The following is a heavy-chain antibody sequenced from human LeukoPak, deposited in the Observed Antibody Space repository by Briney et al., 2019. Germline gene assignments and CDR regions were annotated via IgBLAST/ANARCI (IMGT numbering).Heavy chain of an antibody. V-gene: IGHV3-23*01. CDR3: AKDARWGLRYFDWVPDY. CDR2: ISGSGGST. CDR1: GFTFNNYA. Sequence: GGSLRLSCATSGFTFNNYAMSWVRQAPGKGLEWVSAISGSGGSTYYADSVKGRFTISRDNSKNTLYLQMNSLRAEDTAVYYCAKDARWGLRYFDWVPDYWGQGTLVTVSS. D-gene: IGHD3-9*01. J-gene: IGHJ4*02.